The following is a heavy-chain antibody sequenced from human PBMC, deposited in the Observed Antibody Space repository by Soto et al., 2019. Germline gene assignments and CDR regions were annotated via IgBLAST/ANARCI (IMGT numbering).Heavy chain of an antibody. D-gene: IGHD6-19*01. J-gene: IGHJ4*02. V-gene: IGHV1-58*01. Sequence: SVKFSCKASGFTFTSSAVQWVRQARGQRLEWIGWIVVGSGNTNYAQKFQERVTITRDMSTSTAYMELSSLRSEDTAVYYCAAAEGGPMAGAYWGQGTLVTVSS. CDR2: IVVGSGNT. CDR1: GFTFTSSA. CDR3: AAAEGGPMAGAY.